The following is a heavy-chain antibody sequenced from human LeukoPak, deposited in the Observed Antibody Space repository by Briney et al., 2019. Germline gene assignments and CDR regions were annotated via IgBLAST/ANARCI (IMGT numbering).Heavy chain of an antibody. CDR2: IYSGGST. Sequence: GGSLRLSCAASGFTVSSNHMSWVRQAPGKGLEWVSVIYSGGSTYYADSVKGRFTISRDNSKNTLYLQMNSLRAEDTAVYYCASTKSESIAVAGTPGEYYFDYWGQGTLVTVSS. CDR3: ASTKSESIAVAGTPGEYYFDY. J-gene: IGHJ4*02. CDR1: GFTVSSNH. V-gene: IGHV3-53*01. D-gene: IGHD6-19*01.